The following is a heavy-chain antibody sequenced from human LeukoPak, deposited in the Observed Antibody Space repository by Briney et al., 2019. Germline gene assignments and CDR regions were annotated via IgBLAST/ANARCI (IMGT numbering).Heavy chain of an antibody. CDR3: AGRSGYTTPFYYGMDV. CDR2: INHSGST. CDR1: GGSFSGYY. Sequence: SENLSLTCAVYGGSFSGYYWSWIRQPPGKGLEWIGEINHSGSTNYNPSLKSRVTISVDTSKNQFSLKLSSVTAADTAVYYCAGRSGYTTPFYYGMDVWGQGTTVTVSS. D-gene: IGHD3-22*01. V-gene: IGHV4-34*01. J-gene: IGHJ6*02.